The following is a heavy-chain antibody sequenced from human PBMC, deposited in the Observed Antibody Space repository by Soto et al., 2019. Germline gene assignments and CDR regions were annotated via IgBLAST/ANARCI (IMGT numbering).Heavy chain of an antibody. J-gene: IGHJ4*02. CDR2: IYHSGNT. CDR1: GGSIRNYY. V-gene: IGHV4-59*08. D-gene: IGHD1-26*01. Sequence: QVQLQESGPGLVKPSETLSLTCSVSGGSIRNYYWSWIRQPPGKELEWIDYIYHSGNTNYNPSLKXXVXIXVLTSKNQASLEVTSVTAADTAVDYCASLAFGRLDSWGEGTLATVSS. CDR3: ASLAFGRLDS.